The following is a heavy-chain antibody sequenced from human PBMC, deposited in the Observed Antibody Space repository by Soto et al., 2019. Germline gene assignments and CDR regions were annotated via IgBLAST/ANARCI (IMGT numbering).Heavy chain of an antibody. V-gene: IGHV3-11*01. CDR3: ARESGAVPAAIYFDY. CDR2: ISSSGSTI. CDR1: GFTFSDYY. D-gene: IGHD2-2*01. Sequence: ASGFTFSDYYMSWIRQAPGKGLEWVSYISSSGSTIYYADSVKGRFTISRDNARNSLYLQMNSLRAEDTAVYYCARESGAVPAAIYFDYWGQGTLVTVSS. J-gene: IGHJ4*02.